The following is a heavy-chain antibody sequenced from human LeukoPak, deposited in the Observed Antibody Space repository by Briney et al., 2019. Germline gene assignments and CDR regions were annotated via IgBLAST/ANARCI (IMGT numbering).Heavy chain of an antibody. CDR1: GFTFSSYW. D-gene: IGHD3-3*01. CDR2: INSDGSST. J-gene: IGHJ6*02. CDR3: GRVWSDYSLYYYYGMDV. Sequence: GGSLRLSCAASGFTFSSYWMHWVRQAPGKGLVWVSRINSDGSSTNYADSVKGRFTISRDNAKNTLYLLMNSLRAEDTAVYYCGRVWSDYSLYYYYGMDVWGQGTTVTVS. V-gene: IGHV3-74*01.